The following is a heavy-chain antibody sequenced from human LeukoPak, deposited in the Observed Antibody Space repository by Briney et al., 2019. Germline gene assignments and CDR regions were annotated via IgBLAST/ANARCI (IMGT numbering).Heavy chain of an antibody. CDR1: GFTFNTYW. J-gene: IGHJ4*02. Sequence: PGGSLRLSSAASGFTFNTYWMHWVRHAPGKGLVWVARVNREGTTTAYADSVKGRFIISRDNSKNTLYLQMNNLRAEDTAVYYCARDSDWILFDYWGQGTPVTVSS. CDR2: VNREGTTT. CDR3: ARDSDWILFDY. D-gene: IGHD2-2*03. V-gene: IGHV3-74*03.